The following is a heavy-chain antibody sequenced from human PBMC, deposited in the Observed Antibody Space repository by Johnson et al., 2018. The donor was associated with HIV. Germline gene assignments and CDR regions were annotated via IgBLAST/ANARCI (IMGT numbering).Heavy chain of an antibody. CDR1: GFTFSSYG. V-gene: IGHV3-33*08. CDR2: IYDDGSNR. D-gene: IGHD3-10*01. J-gene: IGHJ3*02. Sequence: QVQLVESGGGLVRPGGSLRLSCAASGFTFSSYGMHWVRQAPGKGLEWVAVIYDDGSNRYYADSVKGRFTISRDNSKNTLYLQMNSLRAEDTAVYYCARGHMVRGVTHAFDIWGQGTMVTVSS. CDR3: ARGHMVRGVTHAFDI.